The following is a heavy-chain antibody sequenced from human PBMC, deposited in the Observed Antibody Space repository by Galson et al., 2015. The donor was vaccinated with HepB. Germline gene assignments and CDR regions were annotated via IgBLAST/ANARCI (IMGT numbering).Heavy chain of an antibody. V-gene: IGHV3-9*01. Sequence: SLRLSCAASGFTFDDYAMHWVRQAPGKGLEWVSGISWNSGSIGYADSVKGRFTISRDNAKNSLYLQMNSLRAEDTALYYCARATFLEWLFDYWGQGTLVTVSS. CDR2: ISWNSGSI. J-gene: IGHJ4*02. CDR1: GFTFDDYA. D-gene: IGHD3-3*02. CDR3: ARATFLEWLFDY.